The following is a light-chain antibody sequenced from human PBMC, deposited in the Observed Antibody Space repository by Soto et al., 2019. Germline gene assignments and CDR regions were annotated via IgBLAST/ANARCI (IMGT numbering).Light chain of an antibody. CDR2: DAS. J-gene: IGKJ5*01. CDR3: QQHNDWPT. V-gene: IGKV3D-20*02. Sequence: EIVLTQSPGTLSLSPGERATLSCRASQSVSSSDLAWYQQKPGQAPRLLIYDASNRATGIPARFSGSGSGTDFTLTISSLEPEDFAVYYCQQHNDWPTFGQGTRLEIK. CDR1: QSVSSSD.